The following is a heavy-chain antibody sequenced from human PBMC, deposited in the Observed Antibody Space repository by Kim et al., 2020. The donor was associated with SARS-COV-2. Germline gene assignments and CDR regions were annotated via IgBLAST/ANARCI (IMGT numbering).Heavy chain of an antibody. CDR3: ARGGAARPDY. D-gene: IGHD6-6*01. J-gene: IGHJ4*02. V-gene: IGHV3-48*01. Sequence: YADSVKGRITISRDNAKNSVSLQLNRLRADDTAVYYCARGGAARPDYWGQGALVIVSS.